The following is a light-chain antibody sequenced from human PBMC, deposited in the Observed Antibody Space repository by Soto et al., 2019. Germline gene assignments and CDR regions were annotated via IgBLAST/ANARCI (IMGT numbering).Light chain of an antibody. V-gene: IGKV4-1*01. J-gene: IGKJ2*01. CDR3: QQYESTPPT. CDR2: WAS. CDR1: QSVFYSSNNKNY. Sequence: DIVMTQSPDSLAVSLGERATINCKSSQSVFYSSNNKNYLAWYQQRPGQPPKLLIYWASTRESGVPDRFSGSGSGTDFTLNITSLQDEDVAVYYCQQYESTPPTFGQGTKLEIK.